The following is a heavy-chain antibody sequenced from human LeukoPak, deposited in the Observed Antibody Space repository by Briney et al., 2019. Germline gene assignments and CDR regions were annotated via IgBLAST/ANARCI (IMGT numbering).Heavy chain of an antibody. V-gene: IGHV3-21*01. J-gene: IGHJ6*03. CDR2: ISSSSSYI. Sequence: GGSLRLSCAASGFTFSSYSMNWVRQAPGKGLEWVSSISSSSSYIYYADSVKGRFTISRDNAKNSLYLQMNSLRAEDTAVYYCARTYGDLLRYFDWSDVGYYMDVWGKGTTVTVSS. D-gene: IGHD3-9*01. CDR3: ARTYGDLLRYFDWSDVGYYMDV. CDR1: GFTFSSYS.